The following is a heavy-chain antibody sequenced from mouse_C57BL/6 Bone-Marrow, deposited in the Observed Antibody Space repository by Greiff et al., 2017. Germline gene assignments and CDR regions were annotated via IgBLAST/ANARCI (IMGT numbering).Heavy chain of an antibody. D-gene: IGHD1-1*01. CDR1: GYTFTSYW. CDR2: IDPSDSYT. CDR3: ARPPYYYGSSYAMDY. V-gene: IGHV1-50*01. Sequence: VQLQQPGAELVKPGASVKLSCKASGYTFTSYWMQWVKQRPGQGLEWIGEIDPSDSYTNYNQKIKGKGKLTVDTSSSTAYMQLSSLTSEDSAVYYCARPPYYYGSSYAMDYCGQGTSVTVSS. J-gene: IGHJ4*01.